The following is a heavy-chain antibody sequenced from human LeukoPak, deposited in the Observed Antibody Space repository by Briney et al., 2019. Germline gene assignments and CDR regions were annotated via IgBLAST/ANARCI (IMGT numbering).Heavy chain of an antibody. V-gene: IGHV1-2*02. J-gene: IGHJ5*01. Sequence: ASVKVSCKASGYTFTAYYMHWVRQAPGQGLEWMGWNDSNTGDTKYAQKFQGRLTIARDTSTGTVYMELRSLISGDTAVYYCASEAFCAGGTCHLQRAASCGPGTLLTVSS. CDR2: NDSNTGDT. CDR1: GYTFTAYY. CDR3: ASEAFCAGGTCHLQRAAS. D-gene: IGHD2-8*02.